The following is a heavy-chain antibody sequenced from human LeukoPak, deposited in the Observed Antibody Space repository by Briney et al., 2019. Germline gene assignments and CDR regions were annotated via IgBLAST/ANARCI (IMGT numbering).Heavy chain of an antibody. CDR2: IYYSGST. J-gene: IGHJ3*02. Sequence: PSETLSLTCTVSGGSISSSSYYWGWIRQPPGKGLEWIGSIYYSGSTYYNPSLKSRVTISVDTSKNQFSLKLSPVTAADTAVYYCAREEVYYYDPRSAFGIWGQGTMVTVSS. CDR1: GGSISSSSYY. CDR3: AREEVYYYDPRSAFGI. V-gene: IGHV4-39*07. D-gene: IGHD3-22*01.